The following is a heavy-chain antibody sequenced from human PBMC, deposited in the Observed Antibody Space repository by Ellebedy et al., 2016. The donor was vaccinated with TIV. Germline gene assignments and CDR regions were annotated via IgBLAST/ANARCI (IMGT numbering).Heavy chain of an antibody. V-gene: IGHV1-69*13. CDR3: ARGGSSIPDDYFDSFRAFDV. D-gene: IGHD3-22*01. J-gene: IGHJ3*01. CDR1: GGTFSSDG. Sequence: SVKVSXXASGGTFSSDGFSWVRQAPGKGLEWMGGIIPILGPANYAQKFQGRVIISADESTSTAYMELSSLRSEDTAVYYCARGGSSIPDDYFDSFRAFDVWGQGTMVTVSS. CDR2: IIPILGPA.